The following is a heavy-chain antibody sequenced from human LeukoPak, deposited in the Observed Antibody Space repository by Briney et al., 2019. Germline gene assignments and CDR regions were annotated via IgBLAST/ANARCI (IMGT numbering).Heavy chain of an antibody. CDR3: AKSTARLVSDYYYYMDV. J-gene: IGHJ6*03. V-gene: IGHV3-43*01. CDR2: ISWDVGST. D-gene: IGHD6-6*01. Sequence: GGSLRLSCAASGFTFDDYAMHWVRQAPGKGLEWVSLISWDVGSTYYADSVKGRFTISRDNSKNSLYLQMNSLRTEDTALYYCAKSTARLVSDYYYYMDVWGKGTTVTVSS. CDR1: GFTFDDYA.